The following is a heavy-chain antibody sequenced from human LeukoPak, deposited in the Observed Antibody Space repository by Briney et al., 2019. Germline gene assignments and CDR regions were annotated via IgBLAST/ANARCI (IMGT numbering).Heavy chain of an antibody. D-gene: IGHD6-19*01. CDR1: GGSISSSSYY. CDR2: IYYSGKT. Sequence: SETLSLTCTVSGGSISSSSYYWGWIRQPPGKGLEWIGSIYYSGKTYYNASLKSRVTISVDTSKNQFSLKLSSVTAADTAVYYCARDPSSGWYRWFDPWGQGTLVTVSS. V-gene: IGHV4-39*07. J-gene: IGHJ5*02. CDR3: ARDPSSGWYRWFDP.